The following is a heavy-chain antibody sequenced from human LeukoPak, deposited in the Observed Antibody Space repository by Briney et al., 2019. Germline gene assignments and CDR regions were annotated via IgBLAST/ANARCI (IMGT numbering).Heavy chain of an antibody. J-gene: IGHJ4*02. V-gene: IGHV3-74*01. CDR2: INTDGSST. Sequence: GGSLRLSCAASGFTFSSYWMHWVRQAPGKGLVWVSRINTDGSSTNYADSLKGRFTISRDNAKNSLYLQMNSLRAEDTAVYYCAREFTYGDYVDYWGQGTLVIVSS. D-gene: IGHD4-17*01. CDR1: GFTFSSYW. CDR3: AREFTYGDYVDY.